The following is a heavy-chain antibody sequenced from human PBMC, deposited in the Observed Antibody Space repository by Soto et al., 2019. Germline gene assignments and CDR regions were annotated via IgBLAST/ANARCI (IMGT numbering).Heavy chain of an antibody. CDR1: GGSISSGDYY. J-gene: IGHJ6*02. CDR2: IYYSGST. V-gene: IGHV4-30-4*01. D-gene: IGHD1-26*01. Sequence: SETLSLTCTVSGGSISSGDYYWSWIRQPPGKGLEWIGYIYYSGSTYYNPSLKSRVTISVDTSKNQFSLKLSSVTAADTAVYYCARDPKWELLRDYYYYGMDVWGQGTTVTVAS. CDR3: ARDPKWELLRDYYYYGMDV.